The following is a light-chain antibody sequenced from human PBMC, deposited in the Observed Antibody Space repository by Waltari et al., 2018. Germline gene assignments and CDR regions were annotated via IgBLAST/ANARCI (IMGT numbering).Light chain of an antibody. CDR2: DAS. V-gene: IGKV3-20*01. Sequence: EIMLTQSPGTLSLSPGERATLSCRASQSISKYLAWYQQNPGQAPSPLVYDASSRATGIPDRFSGSGSGTDFSLTISRLEPEDFAVYYCQKYGSLPATFGQGTKVEIK. J-gene: IGKJ1*01. CDR1: QSISKY. CDR3: QKYGSLPAT.